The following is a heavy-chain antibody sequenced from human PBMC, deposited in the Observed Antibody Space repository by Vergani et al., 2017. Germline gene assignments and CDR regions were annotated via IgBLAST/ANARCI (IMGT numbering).Heavy chain of an antibody. CDR1: GFTFSSYA. CDR3: AKSGLRYFDWLIDY. V-gene: IGHV3-23*01. J-gene: IGHJ4*02. D-gene: IGHD3-9*01. CDR2: ISGSGGST. Sequence: EVQLLESGGGLVQPGGSLRLSCAASGFTFSSYAMSWVRQAPGQGLEWVSAISGSGGSTYYADSVKGRFTISRDNSKNTLYLQMNSLRAEDTAVYYCAKSGLRYFDWLIDYWGQGTLVTVSS.